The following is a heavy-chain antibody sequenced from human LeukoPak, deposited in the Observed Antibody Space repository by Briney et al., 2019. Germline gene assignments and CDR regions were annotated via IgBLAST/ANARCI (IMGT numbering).Heavy chain of an antibody. CDR1: GYTFTGYY. CDR2: INPNSGGT. D-gene: IGHD3-16*02. Sequence: GASVKVSCKASGYTFTGYYMHWVRQAPGQGLEWMGWINPNSGGTNYAQKFQGRVTMTRDTSISTAYMELSRLRSDDTAVYYCARRGYVWGSYRHTNWFDPWGQGTLVTVSS. V-gene: IGHV1-2*02. CDR3: ARRGYVWGSYRHTNWFDP. J-gene: IGHJ5*02.